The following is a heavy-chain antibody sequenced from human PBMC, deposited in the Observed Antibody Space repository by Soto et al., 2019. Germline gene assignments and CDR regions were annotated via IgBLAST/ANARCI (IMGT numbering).Heavy chain of an antibody. D-gene: IGHD3-9*01. Sequence: PVGSLRLSCAASGFTFSSYAMSWVRQAPGKGLEWVSAISGSGGSTYYADSVKGRFTISRDNSKNTLYLQMNSLRAEDTAVYYCAKDLFLTGRLSSGMDVWGQGTTVTVSS. V-gene: IGHV3-23*01. CDR2: ISGSGGST. CDR1: GFTFSSYA. CDR3: AKDLFLTGRLSSGMDV. J-gene: IGHJ6*02.